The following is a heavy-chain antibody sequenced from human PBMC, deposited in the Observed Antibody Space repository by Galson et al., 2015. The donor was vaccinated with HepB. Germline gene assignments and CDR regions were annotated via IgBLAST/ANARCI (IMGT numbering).Heavy chain of an antibody. J-gene: IGHJ4*02. Sequence: SLRLSCAASGFTFSSYGMHWVRQAPGKGLEWVAVIWYDGSNKYYADSVKGRFTISRDNSKNTLYLQMNSLRAEDTAVYYCARDPLIVVVPAADFDYWGQGTLVTVSS. CDR3: ARDPLIVVVPAADFDY. V-gene: IGHV3-33*08. CDR1: GFTFSSYG. CDR2: IWYDGSNK. D-gene: IGHD2-2*01.